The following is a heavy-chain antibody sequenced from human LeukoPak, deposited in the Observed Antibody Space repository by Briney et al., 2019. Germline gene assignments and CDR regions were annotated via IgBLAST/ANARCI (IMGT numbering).Heavy chain of an antibody. D-gene: IGHD3/OR15-3a*01. J-gene: IGHJ3*01. CDR1: GFTFTSYT. Sequence: PGGSLRLPCAASGFTFTSYTMNWVRQAPGRGLEWISYIMRTADVTSYADSVEGRFTISRDDAKNSLYLQMNSLRAEDTAVYYCVRDWTYAFDLWGQGTMVTVSS. CDR2: IMRTADVT. CDR3: VRDWTYAFDL. V-gene: IGHV3-48*01.